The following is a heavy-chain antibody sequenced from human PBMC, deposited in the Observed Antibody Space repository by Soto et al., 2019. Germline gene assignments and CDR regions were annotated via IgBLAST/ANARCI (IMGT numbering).Heavy chain of an antibody. J-gene: IGHJ6*02. Sequence: GGSLRLSCAASGFIFSNYGLRWVRQAPGKGLEWVAVLSNDGRNKYFADSLKGRFTISRDNSKNTLYLQMNSLRAEDTAVYYCAKDVGSFANYYGMDVWGQGTTVTVSS. CDR1: GFIFSNYG. D-gene: IGHD3-10*01. CDR2: LSNDGRNK. V-gene: IGHV3-30*18. CDR3: AKDVGSFANYYGMDV.